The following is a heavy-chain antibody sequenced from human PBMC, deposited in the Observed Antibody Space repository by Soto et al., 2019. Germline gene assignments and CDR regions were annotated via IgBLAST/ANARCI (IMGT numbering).Heavy chain of an antibody. V-gene: IGHV3-64*01. J-gene: IGHJ6*02. CDR2: ITSNGGNT. CDR3: ARLIQFGYGMDV. Sequence: EVQLVESGGGLVQPGGSLRLSCAASGFTFSSYAMHWVRQAPGKGLEYVSVITSNGGNTDYASSVKGRFTISRDNSKNTLYLQMGSLRAEDMAVYYCARLIQFGYGMDVWGQGTTVTVSS. D-gene: IGHD3-16*01. CDR1: GFTFSSYA.